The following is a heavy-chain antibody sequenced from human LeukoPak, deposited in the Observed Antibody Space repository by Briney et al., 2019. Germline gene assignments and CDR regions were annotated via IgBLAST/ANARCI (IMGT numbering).Heavy chain of an antibody. D-gene: IGHD3-10*01. Sequence: ASVKVSCKPSGYTFTGYYLHWVRQAPGQGLEWMGWINPNSGGTNYAQKFQGRVTMTRDTSFSTAYMELSSLRSEDTAVYYCAREATSYYYGNRAFDIWGQGTMVTVSS. CDR2: INPNSGGT. V-gene: IGHV1-2*02. CDR1: GYTFTGYY. CDR3: AREATSYYYGNRAFDI. J-gene: IGHJ3*02.